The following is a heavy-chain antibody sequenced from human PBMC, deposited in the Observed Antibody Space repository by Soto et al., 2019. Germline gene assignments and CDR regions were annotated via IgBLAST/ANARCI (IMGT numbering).Heavy chain of an antibody. Sequence: GGSLRLSCATSGFTFTNYAVTWVRQAPGKGLEWVSTGSASGVSTYYADSVKGRFTVSRDNSKNTAYLQLNSLRVDDTAVYYCAKERTGFYYYYGMDVWGQGTTVTVSS. V-gene: IGHV3-23*01. CDR2: GSASGVST. CDR3: AKERTGFYYYYGMDV. CDR1: GFTFTNYA. D-gene: IGHD3-9*01. J-gene: IGHJ6*02.